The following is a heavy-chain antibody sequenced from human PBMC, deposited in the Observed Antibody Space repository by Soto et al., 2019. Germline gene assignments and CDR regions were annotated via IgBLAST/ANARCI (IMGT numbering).Heavy chain of an antibody. D-gene: IGHD3-22*01. J-gene: IGHJ5*02. CDR2: IYYSGST. Sequence: QVQLQESGPGLVKPSQTLSLTCTVPGGSISSGGYYWSWIRQHPGKGLEWIGYIYYSGSTYYNPSLKSRVTISVDTSKNQFSLKLSSVTAADTAVYYCARGERDYYDSRCYGFDPWGQGTLVTVSS. CDR1: GGSISSGGYY. CDR3: ARGERDYYDSRCYGFDP. V-gene: IGHV4-31*03.